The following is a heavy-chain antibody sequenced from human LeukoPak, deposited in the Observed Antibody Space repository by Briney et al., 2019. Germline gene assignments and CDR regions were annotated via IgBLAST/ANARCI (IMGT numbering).Heavy chain of an antibody. D-gene: IGHD3-10*01. J-gene: IGHJ4*02. CDR3: ARSGTTMVRGVMSFDY. CDR2: IYTSGST. V-gene: IGHV4-61*02. CDR1: GGSISSGSYH. Sequence: PSETLSLTCTVSGGSISSGSYHWSWIRQPAGKGLEWIGRIYTSGSTHYNPSLKSRVTISVDTSKNQFSLKLSSVTAADTAVYYCARSGTTMVRGVMSFDYWGQGTLVTVSS.